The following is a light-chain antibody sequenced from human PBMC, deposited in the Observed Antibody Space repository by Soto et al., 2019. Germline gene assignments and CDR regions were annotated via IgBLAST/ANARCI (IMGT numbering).Light chain of an antibody. CDR3: QQRSNWPRT. Sequence: EIVLTQSPATLSLSPGERATLSCRASQSVSSFLLWFQQKPGQAPRLLIYDASTRATGIPARFSGTGSGTDFTLTISSLEPEDFAVYYCQQRSNWPRTFGPGTKVDIK. V-gene: IGKV3-11*01. J-gene: IGKJ3*01. CDR1: QSVSSF. CDR2: DAS.